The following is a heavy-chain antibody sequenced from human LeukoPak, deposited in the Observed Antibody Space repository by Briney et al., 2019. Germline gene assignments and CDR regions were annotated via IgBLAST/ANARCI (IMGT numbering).Heavy chain of an antibody. Sequence: SETLSLTCTVSGGSISSYYWSWIRQPPGKGLECIGYIYNSGSTNYNPSLKSRVSISVDTSKNQFSLKLSSVTAADTAVYYCARGDDSSGYSPFDYWGQGTLVTVSS. V-gene: IGHV4-59*08. CDR3: ARGDDSSGYSPFDY. J-gene: IGHJ4*02. CDR2: IYNSGST. D-gene: IGHD3-22*01. CDR1: GGSISSYY.